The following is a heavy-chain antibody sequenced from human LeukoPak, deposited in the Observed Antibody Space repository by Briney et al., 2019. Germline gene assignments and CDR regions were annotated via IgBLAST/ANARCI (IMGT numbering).Heavy chain of an antibody. CDR1: GFTFTNHW. CDR3: AKGSGSYYGYFDY. Sequence: GGSLRLSCATSGFTFTNHWMSWVRQAPGKGLEWVANINQDGSERNYVDSVKGRFTISRDNSKNTLYLQMNSLRAEDTAVFYCAKGSGSYYGYFDYWGQGTLVTVSS. V-gene: IGHV3-7*01. J-gene: IGHJ4*02. CDR2: INQDGSER. D-gene: IGHD1-26*01.